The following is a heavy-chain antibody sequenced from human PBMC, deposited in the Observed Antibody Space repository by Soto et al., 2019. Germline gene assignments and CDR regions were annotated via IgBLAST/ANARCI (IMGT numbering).Heavy chain of an antibody. CDR1: GGTFNSYA. V-gene: IGHV1-69*06. D-gene: IGHD2-15*01. CDR2: IIPIFRST. CDR3: ATVLHPECGSRWRSLYWYFDL. Sequence: QGQLVQSGAEVKKPGSSVKGSCKASGGTFNSYALTWVRQAPGHGLDWMGGIIPIFRSTNYAQKFQGRVTIGANRSTRTAYMKLSSMLSADTAVDYCATVLHPECGSRWRSLYWYFDLWGRGTLVTVSS. J-gene: IGHJ2*01.